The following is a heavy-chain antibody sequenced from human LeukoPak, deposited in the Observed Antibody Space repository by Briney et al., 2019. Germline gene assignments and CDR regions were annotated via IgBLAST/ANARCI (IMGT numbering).Heavy chain of an antibody. V-gene: IGHV4-59*01. D-gene: IGHD6-13*01. CDR3: ARGSSFYSTYYYYYGMDV. J-gene: IGHJ6*02. CDR1: GGSISSYY. CDR2: IYYSGST. Sequence: SETLSLTCTVSGGSISSYYWSWIRQPPGKGLEWIGYIYYSGSTNYNPSLKSRVTISVDTSKNQFSLKLGSVTAADTAVYYCARGSSFYSTYYYYYGMDVWGQGTTVTVSS.